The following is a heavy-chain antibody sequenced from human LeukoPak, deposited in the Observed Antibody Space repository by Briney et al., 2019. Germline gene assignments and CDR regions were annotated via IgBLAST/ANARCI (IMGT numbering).Heavy chain of an antibody. CDR2: IWYDGSNK. CDR1: GFTFIKYG. CDR3: AKDRCSSTSCYTFDY. Sequence: PGVSLRLSCAASGFTFIKYGMDAVPQAPGKGLEWVAVIWYDGSNKYYADSVKGRFTISRDNSKNTLYLQMNSLRAEDTAVYYCAKDRCSSTSCYTFDYWGQGTLVTVSS. J-gene: IGHJ4*02. V-gene: IGHV3-33*06. D-gene: IGHD2-2*02.